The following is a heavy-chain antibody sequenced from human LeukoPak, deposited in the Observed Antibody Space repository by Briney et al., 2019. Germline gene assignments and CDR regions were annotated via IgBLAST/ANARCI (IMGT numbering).Heavy chain of an antibody. D-gene: IGHD3-10*01. CDR2: IFHTGST. CDR3: ARELWFANAPGSWLDP. Sequence: SETLSLTCVVSGDSISRGAYSWSWIRQPPWKGLEWIGYIFHTGSTFYNPSLKSRFTISVDNSKHQFSLKVSSVTAADTAVYYCARELWFANAPGSWLDPWGQGTLVTVSS. J-gene: IGHJ5*02. V-gene: IGHV4-30-2*01. CDR1: GDSISRGAYS.